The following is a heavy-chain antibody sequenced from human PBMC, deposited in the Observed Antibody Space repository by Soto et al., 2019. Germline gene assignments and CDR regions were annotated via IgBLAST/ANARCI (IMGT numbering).Heavy chain of an antibody. D-gene: IGHD3-10*01. J-gene: IGHJ6*02. V-gene: IGHV1-69*13. CDR2: ISPIFGTA. CDR1: GDALSVYA. Sequence: ASVKVDCKAAGDALSVYAGSWRRQTPGQGLEWMGGISPIFGTANYAQKFQGRVTITADESTSTAYMELSSLRSEDTAVYYCGRGRSSSYSGMDVSGQAPTLTVPS. CDR3: GRGRSSSYSGMDV.